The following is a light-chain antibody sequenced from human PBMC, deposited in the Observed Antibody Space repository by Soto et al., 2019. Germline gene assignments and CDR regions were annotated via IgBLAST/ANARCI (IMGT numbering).Light chain of an antibody. J-gene: IGLJ3*02. CDR2: EGT. Sequence: QSALTQPASVSGSPGQSITISCTGTNSDVGYFNLVSWYLQHPGKAPKLIISEGTKRPSGVSNRFSGSKSGNTASLTISGLQAEDEADYYCCSYAGSSTWVFGGGTKLTVL. CDR1: NSDVGYFNL. CDR3: CSYAGSSTWV. V-gene: IGLV2-23*01.